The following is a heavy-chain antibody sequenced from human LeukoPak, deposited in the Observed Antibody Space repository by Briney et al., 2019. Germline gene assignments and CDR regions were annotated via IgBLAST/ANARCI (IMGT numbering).Heavy chain of an antibody. CDR3: ARDLTIFGGVNDPLIRGH. J-gene: IGHJ4*02. CDR2: INPNSGGT. V-gene: IGHV1-2*02. D-gene: IGHD3-3*01. Sequence: VASVKVSCKASGYTFTVFYMHWVRQAPGQGREWMGWINPNSGGTNYAQNFQGRVTTTRDTSISTAYMELSRLRSDDTAVYYCARDLTIFGGVNDPLIRGHWGQGTLVTVSS. CDR1: GYTFTVFY.